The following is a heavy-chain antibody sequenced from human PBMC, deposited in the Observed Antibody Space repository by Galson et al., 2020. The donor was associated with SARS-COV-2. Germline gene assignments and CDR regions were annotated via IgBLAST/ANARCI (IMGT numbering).Heavy chain of an antibody. V-gene: IGHV1-24*01. CDR3: ATFNYYGSGSYYLVSWFDP. Sequence: ASVKVSCKVSGYTLTELSMHWVRQAPGKGLEWMGGFDPEDGETIYAQKFQGGVTMTEDTSTDTAYMELSSLRSEDTAVYYCATFNYYGSGSYYLVSWFDPWGQGTLVTVSS. D-gene: IGHD3-10*01. J-gene: IGHJ5*02. CDR2: FDPEDGET. CDR1: GYTLTELS.